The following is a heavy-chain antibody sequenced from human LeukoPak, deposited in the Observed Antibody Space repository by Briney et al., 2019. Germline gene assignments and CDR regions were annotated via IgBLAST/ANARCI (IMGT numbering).Heavy chain of an antibody. V-gene: IGHV5-51*01. Sequence: GESLKISCKGSGYSFTSYWIGWVRQMPGKGLEWMGIIYPGDSDTRYSPSFQGQVTISADKSISTAYLQWSSLKASDTAMYYCARRIVVVPAANRAFDIWGQGTMVTVSS. CDR3: ARRIVVVPAANRAFDI. CDR1: GYSFTSYW. CDR2: IYPGDSDT. D-gene: IGHD2-2*01. J-gene: IGHJ3*02.